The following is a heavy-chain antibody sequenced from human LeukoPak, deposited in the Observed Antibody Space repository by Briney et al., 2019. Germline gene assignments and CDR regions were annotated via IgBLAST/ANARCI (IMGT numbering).Heavy chain of an antibody. CDR1: GYTLTELS. CDR3: ATTRGIAAAVDY. Sequence: ASVKVSCKVSGYTLTELSMHWVRQAPGKGPEWMGGFDPEDGETIYAQKSQGRVTMTEDTSTDTAYMELSSLRSEDTVVHYCATTRGIAAAVDYWGQGTLVTVSS. V-gene: IGHV1-24*01. J-gene: IGHJ4*02. D-gene: IGHD6-13*01. CDR2: FDPEDGET.